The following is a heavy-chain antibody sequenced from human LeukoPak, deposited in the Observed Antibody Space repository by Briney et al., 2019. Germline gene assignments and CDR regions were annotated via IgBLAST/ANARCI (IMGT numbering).Heavy chain of an antibody. V-gene: IGHV3-21*04. CDR3: ARDRPTGASRLFVVQ. Sequence: GGSLRLSCTASGFTFSSYAMTWVRQAPGKGLEWVSSMSSGGTYLYYADSVRGRFTISRDNAKNSLYLVMKSLRAEDTATYCWARDRPTGASRLFVVQWGQGTLVSVSS. CDR1: GFTFSSYA. J-gene: IGHJ4*01. CDR2: MSSGGTYL. D-gene: IGHD2-15*01.